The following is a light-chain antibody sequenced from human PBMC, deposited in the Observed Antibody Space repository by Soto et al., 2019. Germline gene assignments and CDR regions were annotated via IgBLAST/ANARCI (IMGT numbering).Light chain of an antibody. CDR3: SSYTSSSTYV. V-gene: IGLV2-14*01. CDR1: SSDVGGYNY. CDR2: EVS. J-gene: IGLJ1*01. Sequence: QTPLTQPASGSGSPGQSTTISCTRTSSDVGGYNYVSWYQQHPGKAPKLMIYEVSNRPSGVSNRFSGSKSGNTASLTISGLQAEDEADYYCSSYTSSSTYVFGTGTKLTVL.